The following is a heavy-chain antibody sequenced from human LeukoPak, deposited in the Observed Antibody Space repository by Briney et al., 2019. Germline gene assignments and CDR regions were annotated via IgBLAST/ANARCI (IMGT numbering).Heavy chain of an antibody. CDR1: CGSISRYY. CDR3: ARARTTVTTYYFDY. Sequence: SETLSLTCTVSCGSISRYYWSWIRQPPGKGLEWIGYIYYSGSTNYNPSLKSRVTISVDTSKNQFSLKLSSVTAADTAVYYCARARTTVTTYYFDYWGQGTLVTVSS. CDR2: IYYSGST. J-gene: IGHJ4*02. D-gene: IGHD4-17*01. V-gene: IGHV4-59*01.